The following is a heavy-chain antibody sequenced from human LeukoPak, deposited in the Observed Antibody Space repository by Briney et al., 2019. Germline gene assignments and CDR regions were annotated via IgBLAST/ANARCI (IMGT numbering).Heavy chain of an antibody. CDR1: GGSISSSSYY. CDR2: IYYSGST. CDR3: ARAEFGDSSGYYPSSAFDI. D-gene: IGHD3-22*01. V-gene: IGHV4-39*01. J-gene: IGHJ3*02. Sequence: SETLSLTCTVSGGSISSSSYYWGWIRQPPGKGLEWIGSIYYSGSTYYNPPLKSRVTISVATSKNQFSLKLSSVTAADTAVYYCARAEFGDSSGYYPSSAFDIWGQGTMVTVSS.